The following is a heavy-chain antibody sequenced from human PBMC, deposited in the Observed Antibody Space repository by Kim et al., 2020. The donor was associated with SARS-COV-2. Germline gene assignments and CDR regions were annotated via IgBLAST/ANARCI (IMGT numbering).Heavy chain of an antibody. J-gene: IGHJ6*02. Sequence: ASVKVSCKATGYTFTTYTINWVRQAPGQGLEWMGRINTGNGDAKYSQKFQGRVTITSDTSVTTAYMELSSLPSEDTAVYYCARRTLDVWGQGTTVSVSS. V-gene: IGHV1-3*04. CDR3: ARRTLDV. CDR2: INTGNGDA. CDR1: GYTFTTYT.